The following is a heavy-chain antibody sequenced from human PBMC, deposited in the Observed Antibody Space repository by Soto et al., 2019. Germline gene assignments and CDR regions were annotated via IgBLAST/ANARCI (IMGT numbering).Heavy chain of an antibody. D-gene: IGHD2-15*01. CDR1: GFTFSSYW. CDR3: ASLGYCSGGSCYWGFSDAFDI. Sequence: GGSLRLSCAASGFTFSSYWMHWVRQAPGKGLVWVSRINSDGSSTSYADSVKGRFTISRDNAKNTLYLQMNSLRAEDTAVYYCASLGYCSGGSCYWGFSDAFDIWGQGTMVTVSS. V-gene: IGHV3-74*01. J-gene: IGHJ3*02. CDR2: INSDGSST.